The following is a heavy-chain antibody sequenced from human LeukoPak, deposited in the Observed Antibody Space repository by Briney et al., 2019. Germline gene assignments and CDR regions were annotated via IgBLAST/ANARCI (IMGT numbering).Heavy chain of an antibody. CDR1: GGSVSSGSYY. V-gene: IGHV4-61*01. J-gene: IGHJ5*02. CDR2: IYTSGST. Sequence: PSETLSLTCTVSGGSVSSGSYYWSWIRQPPGKGLEWIGYIYTSGSTNYNPSLKSRVTMSVDTSKNQFSLKLSSVTAADTAVYYCAREGGYCSGGSCYSGNWFDPWGQGTLVTVSS. CDR3: AREGGYCSGGSCYSGNWFDP. D-gene: IGHD2-15*01.